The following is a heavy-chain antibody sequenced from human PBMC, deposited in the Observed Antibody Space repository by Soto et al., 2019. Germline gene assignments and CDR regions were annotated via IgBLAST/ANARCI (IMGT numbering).Heavy chain of an antibody. CDR2: MNTDGNVI. Sequence: GGSLRLSCAASGFTFSTFWISWVRQVPGKGLLWVSHMNTDGNVINYADSVKGRFTISRDNAKNTLYLQMNSLSAEDTAVYYCARDNWGSLEYWGPGTLVTVSS. CDR1: GFTFSTFW. V-gene: IGHV3-74*01. CDR3: ARDNWGSLEY. J-gene: IGHJ4*02. D-gene: IGHD7-27*01.